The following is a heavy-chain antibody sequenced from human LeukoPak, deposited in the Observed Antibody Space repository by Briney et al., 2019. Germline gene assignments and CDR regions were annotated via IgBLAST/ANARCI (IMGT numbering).Heavy chain of an antibody. Sequence: GRPLRLSCAASGFTFSKYTIHWVRQAPGKGLEYVSAISSNGGTTYHANSVKGRFTISRDNSKNTLYLQMGSLRPEDMAVYYCARDLGVAGALDYWGQGTLVTVSS. CDR3: ARDLGVAGALDY. J-gene: IGHJ4*01. CDR2: ISSNGGTT. CDR1: GFTFSKYT. D-gene: IGHD1-26*01. V-gene: IGHV3-64*01.